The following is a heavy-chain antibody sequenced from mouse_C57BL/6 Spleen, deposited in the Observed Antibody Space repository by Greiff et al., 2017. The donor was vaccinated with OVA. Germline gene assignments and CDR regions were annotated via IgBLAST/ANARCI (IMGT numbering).Heavy chain of an antibody. Sequence: VQLQQSGPELVKPGASVKLSCKASGYTFTSYDINWVKQRPGQGLEWIGWIYPRDGSTKYNEKFKGKATLTVDTSSSTAYMELHSLTSEDSAVYYCARRSIYYGNTWFAYWGQGTLVTVSA. CDR1: GYTFTSYD. V-gene: IGHV1-85*01. CDR2: IYPRDGST. CDR3: ARRSIYYGNTWFAY. D-gene: IGHD2-1*01. J-gene: IGHJ3*01.